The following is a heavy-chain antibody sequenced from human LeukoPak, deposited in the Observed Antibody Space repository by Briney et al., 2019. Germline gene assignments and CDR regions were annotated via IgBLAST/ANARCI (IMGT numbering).Heavy chain of an antibody. CDR1: GYTFSSYT. D-gene: IGHD1-1*01. V-gene: IGHV1-3*03. J-gene: IGHJ6*03. CDR3: ARTTYETRIWPKSRYDYYPYMDV. CDR2: INAGNGNK. Sequence: GASVKVSCRASGYTFSSYTIQWVRQAPGKRREWMRWINAGNGNKKYSQEFQDRVTITRDKSASTAYMELSSLRSEDMAVYYSARTTYETRIWPKSRYDYYPYMDVWGKGTTVTVSS.